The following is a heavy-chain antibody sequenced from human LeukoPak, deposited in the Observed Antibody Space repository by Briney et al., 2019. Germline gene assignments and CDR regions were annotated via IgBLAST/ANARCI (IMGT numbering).Heavy chain of an antibody. Sequence: GRSLRLSCAASGFTFSSYGMHWVRQAPDKGLEWVAVIWYDGSNKYYADSVKGRFTISRDNSKNTLYLQMNSLRAEDAAVYYCARAYYGEPIDYWGQGTLVTVSS. D-gene: IGHD4-17*01. CDR3: ARAYYGEPIDY. CDR2: IWYDGSNK. J-gene: IGHJ4*02. V-gene: IGHV3-33*01. CDR1: GFTFSSYG.